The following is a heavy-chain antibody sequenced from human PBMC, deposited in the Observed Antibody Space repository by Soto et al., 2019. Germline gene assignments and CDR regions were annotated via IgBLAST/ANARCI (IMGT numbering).Heavy chain of an antibody. V-gene: IGHV3-30-3*01. CDR3: ERESLRIQLWSVFDY. Sequence: GGSLRLSCAASGFTFSSYAMHWVRQAPGKGLEWVAVISYDGSNKYYADSVKGRFTISRDNSKNTLYLQMNSLRAEDTAVYYCERESLRIQLWSVFDYWGQGTLVTVSS. D-gene: IGHD5-18*01. CDR2: ISYDGSNK. CDR1: GFTFSSYA. J-gene: IGHJ4*02.